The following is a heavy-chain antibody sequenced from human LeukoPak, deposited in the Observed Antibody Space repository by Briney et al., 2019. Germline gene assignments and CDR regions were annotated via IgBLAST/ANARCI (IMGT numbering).Heavy chain of an antibody. Sequence: GGSLRLSCAASGFTFSDYYMSWIRQAPGKGLEWVSYISSSGSTIYYADSVKGRFTISRDNAKNSLSLQMNGLRTEDTAVYYCARTPSAIAAANWFDPWGQGTLVTVSS. CDR1: GFTFSDYY. V-gene: IGHV3-11*01. J-gene: IGHJ5*02. CDR2: ISSSGSTI. D-gene: IGHD6-13*01. CDR3: ARTPSAIAAANWFDP.